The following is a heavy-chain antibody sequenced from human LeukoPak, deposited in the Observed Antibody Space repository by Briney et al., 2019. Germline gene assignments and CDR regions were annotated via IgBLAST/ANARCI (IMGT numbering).Heavy chain of an antibody. CDR2: IYTSGST. V-gene: IGHV4-4*07. Sequence: SETLSLTCTVSGGSISSYYWSWIRQPAGKGLEWIGRIYTSGSTNYNPSLKSRVTMSVDTSKNQFSLKLRSVTAADTAVYYCARVVQSTDSSGFYLPEYFQHWGQGTLVTVSS. D-gene: IGHD3-22*01. CDR3: ARVVQSTDSSGFYLPEYFQH. J-gene: IGHJ1*01. CDR1: GGSISSYY.